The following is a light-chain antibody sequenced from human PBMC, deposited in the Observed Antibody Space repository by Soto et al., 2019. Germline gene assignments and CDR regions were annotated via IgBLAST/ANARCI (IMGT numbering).Light chain of an antibody. V-gene: IGKV3D-15*01. Sequence: EIGMTQSRSTLSVSQGERATLSCRASQSVSIDLAWYQQKPGQAPKLLIYTESTLATGAPDRFSGSGSGTDFTLTISRLQPEDFATYYCLQDYNSPRTFGQGTKVDIK. J-gene: IGKJ1*01. CDR2: TES. CDR3: LQDYNSPRT. CDR1: QSVSID.